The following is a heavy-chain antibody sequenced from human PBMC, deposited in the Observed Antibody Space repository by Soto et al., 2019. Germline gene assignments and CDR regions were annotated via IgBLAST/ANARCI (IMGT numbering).Heavy chain of an antibody. J-gene: IGHJ3*02. D-gene: IGHD1-26*01. CDR2: IKQDGSET. Sequence: GGSLRLSCAASGFSFTSFWISWVRQAPGKGLEWVATIKQDGSETYYGDSVRGRFTISRDNSKSTLYLQMNSLRAEDTAVYYCAKDMRELLRSAFDIWGQGTMVTVS. CDR1: GFSFTSFW. CDR3: AKDMRELLRSAFDI. V-gene: IGHV3-7*01.